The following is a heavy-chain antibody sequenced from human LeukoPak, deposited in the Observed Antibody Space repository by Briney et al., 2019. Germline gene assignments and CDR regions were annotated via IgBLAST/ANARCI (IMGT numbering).Heavy chain of an antibody. CDR1: GYTFTSYD. J-gene: IGHJ4*02. CDR3: ASSERYYDYVWGSYRHLNLDY. D-gene: IGHD3-16*02. V-gene: IGHV1-8*01. CDR2: MNPNSGNT. Sequence: GASVKVSCKASGYTFTSYDINWVRQATGQGLEWMGWMNPNSGNTGYAQKFQGRVTMTRNTSISTAYMELSSLRSEDTAVYYCASSERYYDYVWGSYRHLNLDYWGQGTLVTVSS.